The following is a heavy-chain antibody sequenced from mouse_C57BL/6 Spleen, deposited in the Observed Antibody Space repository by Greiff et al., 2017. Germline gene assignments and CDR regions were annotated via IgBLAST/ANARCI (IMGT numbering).Heavy chain of an antibody. CDR2: INPSNGGT. CDR3: ARSVNDGDCGFPAWFAY. CDR1: GYTFTSYW. Sequence: QVQLQQPGTELVKPGASVKLSCKASGYTFTSYWMHWVKQRPGQGLEWIGNINPSNGGTNYNEKFKSKATLTVDKSSSTAYMQLSSLTSEDSAVYYCARSVNDGDCGFPAWFAYWGQGTLVTVSA. J-gene: IGHJ3*01. V-gene: IGHV1-53*01. D-gene: IGHD2-3*01.